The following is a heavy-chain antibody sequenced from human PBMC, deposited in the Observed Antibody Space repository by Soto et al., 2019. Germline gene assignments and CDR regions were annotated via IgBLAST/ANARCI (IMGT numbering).Heavy chain of an antibody. V-gene: IGHV3-23*01. Sequence: GRGLEWVSTITGTGAGTYYAHSVKGRFPISRDNSKNTMPLQMDSLRGEDTALYYCSKSSRRPTTDRPGLGTPAQPPFRSRHS. CDR2: ITGTGAGT. D-gene: IGHD6-13*01. J-gene: IGHJ5*01. CDR3: SKSSRRPTTDRPGLGTPAQPPFRSRHS.